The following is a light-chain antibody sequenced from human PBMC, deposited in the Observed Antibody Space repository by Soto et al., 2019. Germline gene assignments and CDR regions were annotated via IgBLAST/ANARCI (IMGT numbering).Light chain of an antibody. CDR1: RSDIGGYNY. J-gene: IGLJ1*01. V-gene: IGLV2-14*01. CDR3: NSYTSRYTFV. Sequence: QSAMTQPASVSGSPGQSITISCTGTRSDIGGYNYVSWYQHHPGIAPKLMIYEVNKRPSEVSNRFSGSKSGNTASVTISGLQPADEADYYCNSYTSRYTFVLGTGTQLTVL. CDR2: EVN.